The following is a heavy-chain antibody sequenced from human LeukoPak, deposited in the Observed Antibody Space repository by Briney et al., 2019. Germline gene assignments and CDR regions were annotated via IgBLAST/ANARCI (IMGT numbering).Heavy chain of an antibody. D-gene: IGHD3-22*01. V-gene: IGHV3-71*01. CDR1: GFTFSDYY. CDR2: IRSKAYGGTT. CDR3: AKGSYYDSSGSFYFDY. J-gene: IGHJ4*02. Sequence: GGSLRLSCAASGFTFSDYYMSWIRQAPGKGLEWVGFIRSKAYGGTTEYAASVKGRFTISRDDSKSIAYLQMNSLKTEDTAVYYCAKGSYYDSSGSFYFDYWGQGTLVTVSS.